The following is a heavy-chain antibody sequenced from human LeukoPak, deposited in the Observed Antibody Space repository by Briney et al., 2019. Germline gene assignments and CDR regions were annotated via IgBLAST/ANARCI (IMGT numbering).Heavy chain of an antibody. CDR2: IYPGDSDT. D-gene: IGHD1-26*01. CDR1: GYSFTSYW. CDR3: ARVYVSGSYYGDY. Sequence: GESLKISWKGSGYSFTSYWIGWVRQMPGKGLEWMGIIYPGDSDTRYSPSFQGQVTILADKSISTAYLQWSSLKASDTAMYYCARVYVSGSYYGDYWGQGTLVTVSS. V-gene: IGHV5-51*01. J-gene: IGHJ4*02.